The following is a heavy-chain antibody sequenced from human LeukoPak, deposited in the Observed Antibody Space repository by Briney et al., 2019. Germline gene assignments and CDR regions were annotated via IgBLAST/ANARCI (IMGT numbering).Heavy chain of an antibody. CDR3: AREYSSSSGRAFDI. CDR1: GFTFSSYS. CDR2: ISSSSSTI. J-gene: IGHJ3*02. D-gene: IGHD6-6*01. V-gene: IGHV3-48*02. Sequence: GRSLRLSCAASGFTFSSYSMNWVRQAPGKGLEWVSYISSSSSTIYYADSVKGRFTISRDNAKNSLYLQMNSLRDEDTAVYYCAREYSSSSGRAFDIWGQGTMVTVSS.